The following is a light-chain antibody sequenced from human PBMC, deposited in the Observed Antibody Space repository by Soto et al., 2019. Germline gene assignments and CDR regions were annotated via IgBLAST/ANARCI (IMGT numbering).Light chain of an antibody. J-gene: IGKJ1*01. CDR3: QQTYSTPRT. CDR2: AAS. CDR1: QSISSY. Sequence: DIQMTQSPSSLSASVGDRVTITCRASQSISSYLNWYQQKPGKAPNLLIYAASSLQSGVSSWFSGSGSGTDFTLTISSLQPEDCGIYYCQQTYSTPRTFGQGTKVEIK. V-gene: IGKV1-39*01.